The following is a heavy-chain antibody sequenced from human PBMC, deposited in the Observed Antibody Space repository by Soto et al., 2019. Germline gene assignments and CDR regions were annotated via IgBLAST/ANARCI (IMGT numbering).Heavy chain of an antibody. CDR3: ARSAHIVVVPYYFDY. V-gene: IGHV4-38-2*01. J-gene: IGHJ4*02. Sequence: PSETLSLTCAASGYSISSGYYWGWIGRPPGKGLEWIGSIYHSGSTNYNPSLKSRVTISVDTSKNQFSLKVNSVTAADTAVFYCARSAHIVVVPYYFDYWGQGTLVTVSS. CDR2: IYHSGST. D-gene: IGHD2-2*01. CDR1: GYSISSGYY.